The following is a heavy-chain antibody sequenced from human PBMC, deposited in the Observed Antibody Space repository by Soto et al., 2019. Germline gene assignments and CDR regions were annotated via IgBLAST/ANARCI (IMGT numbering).Heavy chain of an antibody. J-gene: IGHJ4*02. Sequence: SETLSLTCAISGDSVSNNNVAWNWIRQSPSRGLEWLGRTWYRSEWYYDYAVSVKSRISIKPDTSKNQFSLQLNSVTPEDTAKYYCARDGTADRLDFDYWGQGTQVTVSS. CDR3: ARDGTADRLDFDY. D-gene: IGHD1-1*01. V-gene: IGHV6-1*01. CDR2: TWYRSEWYY. CDR1: GDSVSNNNVA.